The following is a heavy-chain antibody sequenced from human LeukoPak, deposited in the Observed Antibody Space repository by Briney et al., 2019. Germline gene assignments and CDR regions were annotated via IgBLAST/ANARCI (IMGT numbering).Heavy chain of an antibody. V-gene: IGHV3-48*01. J-gene: IGHJ4*02. CDR1: GFSFNSYS. D-gene: IGHD4-17*01. Sequence: GGSLRLSCAASGFSFNSYSMNWVRQAPGKGLEWLSYISSCGNTMYYADSVKGRFTISRDNANNSLFLQLNSLTVEDMAVYYCARDLDYGLDYWGQGTLVTVSS. CDR2: ISSCGNTM. CDR3: ARDLDYGLDY.